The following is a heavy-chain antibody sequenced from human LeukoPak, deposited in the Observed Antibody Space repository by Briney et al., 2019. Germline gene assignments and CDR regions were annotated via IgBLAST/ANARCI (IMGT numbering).Heavy chain of an antibody. D-gene: IGHD3-3*01. CDR3: ARVLDSWSGYGDY. Sequence: ASVKVSCKASGYTFTGYYMHWVRQAPGQGLEWMGWINPNSGGTNYAQKFQGRVTMTRDTSISTAYMELSRLRSDDTAVYYCARVLDSWSGYGDYWGQGTLVTVSS. CDR1: GYTFTGYY. J-gene: IGHJ4*02. V-gene: IGHV1-2*02. CDR2: INPNSGGT.